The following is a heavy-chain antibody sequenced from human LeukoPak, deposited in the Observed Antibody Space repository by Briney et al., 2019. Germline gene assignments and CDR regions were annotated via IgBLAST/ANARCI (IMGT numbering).Heavy chain of an antibody. J-gene: IGHJ4*02. CDR2: IYYSGST. CDR3: ARHNSNYVGDY. V-gene: IGHV4-59*08. CDR1: GGSISSYY. Sequence: KPSEFLSLTCTVSGGSISSYYWSWIRQPPGKGLEWIGYIYYSGSTNYNPSLKSRVTISVDTSKNQFSLKLSSVTAADTAVYYCARHNSNYVGDYWGQGTLVTVSS. D-gene: IGHD4-11*01.